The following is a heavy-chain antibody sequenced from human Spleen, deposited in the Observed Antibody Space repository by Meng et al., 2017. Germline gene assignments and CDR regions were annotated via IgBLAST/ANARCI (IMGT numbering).Heavy chain of an antibody. CDR2: INAVFGTT. D-gene: IGHD2-2*01. J-gene: IGHJ4*02. V-gene: IGHV1-69*05. CDR1: GGMFSNYV. CDR3: ARKAGNCISTTCYSLDY. Sequence: QVQLVQSGGEGVQPGSSGKVSCKALGGMFSNYVIGWGRQAPGQGLGWMGGINAVFGTTNYAQKFQGRVTITTDESTSTVYMELTRLTSEDTAVYFCARKAGNCISTTCYSLDYWGQGTLVTVSS.